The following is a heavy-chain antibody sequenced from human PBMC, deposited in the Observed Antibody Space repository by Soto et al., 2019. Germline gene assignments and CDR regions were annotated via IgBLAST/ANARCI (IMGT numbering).Heavy chain of an antibody. Sequence: QVQLVQSGAEVKKPGASVKVSCKASGYTFTGYYMHWVRQAPGQGLEWMGWINPNSGGTNYAQKFQGWVTMTRDTFISTAYMELSRLRSDDTAVYYCARGGTMVRGVRGFSWFDPWGQGTLVTVSS. CDR1: GYTFTGYY. CDR2: INPNSGGT. CDR3: ARGGTMVRGVRGFSWFDP. D-gene: IGHD3-10*01. V-gene: IGHV1-2*04. J-gene: IGHJ5*02.